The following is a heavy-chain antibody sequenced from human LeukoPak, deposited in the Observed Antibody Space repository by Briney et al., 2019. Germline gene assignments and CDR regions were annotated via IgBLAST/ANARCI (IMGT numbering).Heavy chain of an antibody. CDR3: ATPYYYDSSGYYSRWFDP. CDR1: GYTFTGYY. V-gene: IGHV1-2*02. CDR2: INPNSGGT. J-gene: IGHJ5*02. Sequence: GASVKVSCKASGYTFTGYYMHWVRQAPGQGLEWMGWINPNSGGTNYAQKFQGRVTMTRDTSISTAYMELSSLRSEDTAVYYCATPYYYDSSGYYSRWFDPWGQGTLVTVSS. D-gene: IGHD3-22*01.